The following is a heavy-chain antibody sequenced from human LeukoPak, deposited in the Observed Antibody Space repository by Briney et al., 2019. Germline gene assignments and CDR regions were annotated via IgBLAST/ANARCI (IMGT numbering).Heavy chain of an antibody. CDR2: INPNSGGT. Sequence: ASVKVSCKASGYTFTGYYMHWVRQAPGQGLEWMGWINPNSGGTNYAQKFQGRVTMTRDTSISTAYMELNRLRSDDTAVYYCADGGYSSGWYLSVWGQGTLVTVSS. J-gene: IGHJ4*02. V-gene: IGHV1-2*02. CDR1: GYTFTGYY. D-gene: IGHD6-19*01. CDR3: ADGGYSSGWYLSV.